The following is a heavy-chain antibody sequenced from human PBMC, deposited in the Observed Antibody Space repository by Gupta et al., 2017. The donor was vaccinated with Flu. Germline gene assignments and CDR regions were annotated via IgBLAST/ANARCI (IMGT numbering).Heavy chain of an antibody. V-gene: IGHV1-3*01. D-gene: IGHD7-27*01. Sequence: QVQLVQSGAEVRKPGASVKLSCETSGFTFTWYAVHWVRQAPGQRPGWMGWIHGGDGRTEYSQKFRGRVTITRDTSASTAHMEVSSLRSEDTAIYYCARNRGTGDLDYWGQGTLVTVSS. CDR2: IHGGDGRT. CDR1: GFTFTWYA. J-gene: IGHJ4*02. CDR3: ARNRGTGDLDY.